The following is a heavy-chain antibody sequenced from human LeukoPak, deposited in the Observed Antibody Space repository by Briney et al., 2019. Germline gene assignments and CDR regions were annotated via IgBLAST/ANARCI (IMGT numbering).Heavy chain of an antibody. CDR2: ISWNGGNI. D-gene: IGHD3-10*02. J-gene: IGHJ6*04. V-gene: IGHV3-9*01. CDR1: GLTFDDYA. Sequence: GGSLRLSCAASGLTFDDYAMHWVRQAPGKGLEWVSGISWNGGNIGYADSVKGRFTISRDNAKNSLYLQMSSLRAEDTAVYYCAELGITMIGGVWGKGTTVTISS. CDR3: AELGITMIGGV.